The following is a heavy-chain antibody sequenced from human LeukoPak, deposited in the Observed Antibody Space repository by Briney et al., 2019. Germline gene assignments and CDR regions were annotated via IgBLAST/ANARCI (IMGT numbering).Heavy chain of an antibody. CDR1: GGSISSGDYY. V-gene: IGHV4-61*02. J-gene: IGHJ4*02. CDR2: IYTSGST. Sequence: SQTLSLTCTVSGGSISSGDYYWSWIRQPPGKGLEWIGRIYTSGSTNYNPSLKSRVTISVDTSKNQFSLKLSSVTAADTAVYYCARAIYDYVWGSYLDYWGQGTLVTVSS. D-gene: IGHD3-16*02. CDR3: ARAIYDYVWGSYLDY.